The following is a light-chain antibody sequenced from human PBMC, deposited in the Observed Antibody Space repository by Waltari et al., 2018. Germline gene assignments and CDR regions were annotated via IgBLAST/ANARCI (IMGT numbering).Light chain of an antibody. V-gene: IGLV1-44*01. CDR2: KNN. CDR3: ATWDNGLNGVV. CDR1: RSNLGSNT. Sequence: QSVLTQPPSASGTPGQRITVSCSGSRSNLGSNTVNWYQQLPGTAPKLLIYKNNRRPSGVPDRFSGSKSSTSASLAISGLQSEDEADYFCATWDNGLNGVVFGGGSKVTVL. J-gene: IGLJ2*01.